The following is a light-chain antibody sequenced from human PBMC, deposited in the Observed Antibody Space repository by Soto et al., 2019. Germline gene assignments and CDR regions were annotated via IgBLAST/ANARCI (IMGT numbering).Light chain of an antibody. V-gene: IGKV3-15*01. CDR2: GAS. CDR3: QQYNNWMWT. Sequence: EIVMTQSPASLSVSPGERATLSCRASQSVSSNLAWYQQKPGQAPRLLIHGASAMATGIPDRFSGSGSGTEFTLTISSLQSEDVVVYYCQQYNNWMWTFGQGTKVEFK. CDR1: QSVSSN. J-gene: IGKJ1*01.